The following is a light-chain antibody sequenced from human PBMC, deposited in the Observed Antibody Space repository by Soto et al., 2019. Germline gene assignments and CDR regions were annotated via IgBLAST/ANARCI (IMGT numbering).Light chain of an antibody. CDR1: QSVSSN. Sequence: EIVMTQSPATLSVSPGERATLSCRASQSVSSNLAWYQQKPGQAPRLLIYGASTRATCIPARFSGSGSWTEFTLTISSLQSADFAVYYCQQYNNWPPLTFGGGTKVEIK. V-gene: IGKV3-15*01. J-gene: IGKJ4*01. CDR3: QQYNNWPPLT. CDR2: GAS.